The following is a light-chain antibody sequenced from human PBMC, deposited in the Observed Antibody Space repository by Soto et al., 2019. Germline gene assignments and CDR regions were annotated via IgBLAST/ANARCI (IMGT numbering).Light chain of an antibody. Sequence: QSALTQPPSLSEVPRQRVTISCSGSSSNIGNNAVNWYQQLPGKAPKLLIYHDDLLPSGVSDRFSGSKSGTSASLAISGLQSEDEADYYCAAWDDSLNGPVFGTGTKVTVL. J-gene: IGLJ1*01. CDR2: HDD. CDR3: AAWDDSLNGPV. V-gene: IGLV1-36*01. CDR1: SSNIGNNA.